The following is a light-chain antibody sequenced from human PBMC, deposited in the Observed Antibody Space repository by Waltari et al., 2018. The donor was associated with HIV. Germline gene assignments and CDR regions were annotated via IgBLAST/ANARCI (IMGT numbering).Light chain of an antibody. CDR3: CSYEGSSTSVV. Sequence: QSALTQPASVSASPGQSITISCTGTSSDVGSYNLFSWYQQHPGKAPILMIYEVSKWPCVAYKCFSGTKSGNTASLTISGLQDEDEADYYCCSYEGSSTSVVFGGGTKLTVL. CDR1: SSDVGSYNL. CDR2: EVS. V-gene: IGLV2-23*02. J-gene: IGLJ2*01.